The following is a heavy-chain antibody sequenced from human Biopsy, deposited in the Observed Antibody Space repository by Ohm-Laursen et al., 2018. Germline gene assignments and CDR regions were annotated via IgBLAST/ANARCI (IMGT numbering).Heavy chain of an antibody. CDR2: IYSSGIT. CDR3: ARGQDYGGNKAFDI. J-gene: IGHJ3*02. V-gene: IGHV4-59*01. CDR1: GGSMIHYY. D-gene: IGHD4-23*01. Sequence: SETLSLTCIVSGGSMIHYYWNWIRQSPGKGLERIAYIYSSGITNYNPSLKSRLTISIDTSKNQFSLKLNSMTTADTAVYYCARGQDYGGNKAFDIWGQGTKVTVSP.